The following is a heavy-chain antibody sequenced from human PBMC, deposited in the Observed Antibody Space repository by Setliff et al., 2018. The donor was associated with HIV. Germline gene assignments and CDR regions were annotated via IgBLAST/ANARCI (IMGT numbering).Heavy chain of an antibody. D-gene: IGHD6-19*01. CDR1: GYNFTSHD. CDR3: ARGLAVAGKSYYDYYYMDV. V-gene: IGHV1-8*01. CDR2: MNPKSGNT. Sequence: ASVKVSCKASGYNFTSHDINWVRQAPGQGLEWMGWMNPKSGNTGYARKFQGRVTMTRKTSISTAYMELRSLRSDDTAVYYCARGLAVAGKSYYDYYYMDVWGKGTTVTVSS. J-gene: IGHJ6*03.